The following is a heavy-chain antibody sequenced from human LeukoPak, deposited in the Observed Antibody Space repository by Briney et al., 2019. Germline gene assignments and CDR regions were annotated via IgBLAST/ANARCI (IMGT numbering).Heavy chain of an antibody. V-gene: IGHV4-39*01. CDR2: IYYSGNT. CDR1: GGSISSYY. Sequence: SETLSLTCTVSGGSISSYYWGWIRQPPGKGLEWIGSIYYSGNTYYNTSLKSRVTISVDTSKNQFSLQLSSVTAADTAVYYCARADCSSTNCYTMGYWGQGTLVTVSS. CDR3: ARADCSSTNCYTMGY. D-gene: IGHD2-2*02. J-gene: IGHJ4*02.